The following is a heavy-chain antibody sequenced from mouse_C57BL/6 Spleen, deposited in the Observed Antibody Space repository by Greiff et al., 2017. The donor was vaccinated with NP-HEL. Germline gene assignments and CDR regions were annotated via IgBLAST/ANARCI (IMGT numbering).Heavy chain of an antibody. CDR3: ARRTESVYYFDY. D-gene: IGHD4-1*01. CDR2: IYPGDGDT. V-gene: IGHV1-80*01. CDR1: GYAFSSYW. J-gene: IGHJ2*01. Sequence: QVQLQQSGAELVKPGASVKISCKASGYAFSSYWMNWVKQRPGKGLEWIGQIYPGDGDTNYNGKLKGKATLTADKSSSTAYMQLSSLDSDDSAVYLCARRTESVYYFDYWGQGTTRTVSS.